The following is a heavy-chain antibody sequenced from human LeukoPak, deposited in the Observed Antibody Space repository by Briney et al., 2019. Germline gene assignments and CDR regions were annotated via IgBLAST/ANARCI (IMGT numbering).Heavy chain of an antibody. Sequence: SQTLSLTCAISGDSVSSNSAAWNWIRQSPSRGLEWLGRTYYRPKWYNDYAVSVKSRITINPDTSKNQFSLQLNSVTPEDTAVYYCARVNGAAGTDYYYGMDVWGQGTTVTVSS. CDR2: TYYRPKWYN. CDR3: ARVNGAAGTDYYYGMDV. J-gene: IGHJ6*02. D-gene: IGHD6-13*01. CDR1: GDSVSSNSAA. V-gene: IGHV6-1*01.